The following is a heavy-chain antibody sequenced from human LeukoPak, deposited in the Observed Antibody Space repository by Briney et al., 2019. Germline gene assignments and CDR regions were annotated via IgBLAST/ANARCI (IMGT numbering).Heavy chain of an antibody. D-gene: IGHD3-22*01. CDR2: IRSKAYGGTT. V-gene: IGHV3-49*04. CDR1: GFTFSTYG. Sequence: GGSLRLSCAASGFTFSTYGMSWVRQAPGKGLEWVGFIRSKAYGGTTKNAASVKGRFTNSRDDSRSIAYLQMNSLKTEDTAVYYCTRRYNYDSSGYYYVRDAFDIWGQGTMVTVSS. CDR3: TRRYNYDSSGYYYVRDAFDI. J-gene: IGHJ3*02.